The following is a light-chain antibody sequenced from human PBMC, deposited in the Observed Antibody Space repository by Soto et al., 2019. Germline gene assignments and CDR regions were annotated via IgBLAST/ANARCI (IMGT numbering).Light chain of an antibody. J-gene: IGKJ1*01. CDR2: GAS. V-gene: IGKV3-20*01. CDR3: QQYGSSWT. CDR1: QSVSSSY. Sequence: EIVLTQSPCILSLSSGERATLSCRASQSVSSSYLAWYQQKPGQAPRLLIYGASSRATGIPDRFSGSGSGTDFTLTISRLEPEDFAVYYCQQYGSSWTFGQGTKVDIK.